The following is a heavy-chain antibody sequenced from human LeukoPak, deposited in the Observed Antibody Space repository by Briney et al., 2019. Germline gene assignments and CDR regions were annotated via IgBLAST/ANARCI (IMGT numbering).Heavy chain of an antibody. CDR2: ISYDGSNK. Sequence: PGGSLRLSCAASGFTFSSYAMHWVRQAPGKGLEWVAVISYDGSNKYYADSVKGRFTISRDNSKNTLYLQMNSLRAEDTAVYYCAKSLQSSGDYSGGQGTLVTVSS. V-gene: IGHV3-30*04. CDR3: AKSLQSSGDYS. J-gene: IGHJ5*01. CDR1: GFTFSSYA. D-gene: IGHD4-17*01.